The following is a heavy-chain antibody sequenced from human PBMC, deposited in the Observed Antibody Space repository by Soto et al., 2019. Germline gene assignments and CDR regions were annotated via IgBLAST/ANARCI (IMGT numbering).Heavy chain of an antibody. J-gene: IGHJ6*02. CDR3: ARASVAGTDYYYYGMDV. CDR2: ITPIFGTA. Sequence: SVKVSCKASGGTFSSYAISWVRQAPGQGLEWMGGITPIFGTANYAQKFQGRVTITADESTSTAFMELSSLRSEDTAVYYCARASVAGTDYYYYGMDVWGQGTTVTVSS. D-gene: IGHD6-19*01. CDR1: GGTFSSYA. V-gene: IGHV1-69*13.